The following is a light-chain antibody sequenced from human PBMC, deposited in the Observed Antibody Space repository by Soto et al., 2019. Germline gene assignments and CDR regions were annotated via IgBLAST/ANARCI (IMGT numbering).Light chain of an antibody. J-gene: IGLJ3*02. CDR2: DVS. V-gene: IGLV2-11*01. CDR3: CSYAGSYTLV. CDR1: SSDVGNYNY. Sequence: QSALTQPRSVSGSPGQSVTISCTGTSSDVGNYNYVSWYQHHPGKAPKVMIYDVSKRPSGVPDRFSGSRSGNTASLSISGLQAEDEADYYCCSYAGSYTLVFGGGTQLTVL.